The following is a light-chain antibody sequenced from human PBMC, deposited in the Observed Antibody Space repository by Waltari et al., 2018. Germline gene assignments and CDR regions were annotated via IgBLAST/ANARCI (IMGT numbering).Light chain of an antibody. V-gene: IGLV1-47*01. Sequence: QSVLTQPPSASGTPGQRVTISCSGSRSNIGNKYGYWYPQLTGTAPKLRIHRNKPRPSGVPDRCSGSKAGTSASLAISGLRSEDEADYYCAAWDDSLSGRVFGGGTKVTVL. J-gene: IGLJ3*02. CDR1: RSNIGNKY. CDR2: RNK. CDR3: AAWDDSLSGRV.